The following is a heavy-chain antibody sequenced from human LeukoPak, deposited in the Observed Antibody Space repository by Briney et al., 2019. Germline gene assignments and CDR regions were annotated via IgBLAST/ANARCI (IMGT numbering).Heavy chain of an antibody. V-gene: IGHV3-33*01. CDR1: GFTFSSYG. Sequence: PGGSLRLSCAASGFTFSSYGMHWVRQAPGKGLEWVAVIWYDGSNKYYADSVKGRFTISRDNSKNTLYLQMNSLRAEDTAVYYCARERGCSGRYYGMDVWGQGTTVTVSS. CDR2: IWYDGSNK. D-gene: IGHD5-12*01. CDR3: ARERGCSGRYYGMDV. J-gene: IGHJ6*02.